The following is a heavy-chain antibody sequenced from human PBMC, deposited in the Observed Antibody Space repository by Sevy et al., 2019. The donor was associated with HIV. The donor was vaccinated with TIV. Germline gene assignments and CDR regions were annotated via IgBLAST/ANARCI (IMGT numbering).Heavy chain of an antibody. CDR1: GFSLETYW. V-gene: IGHV3-7*04. CDR3: VRAIQSEGSF. Sequence: GGSVRLSCAASGFSLETYWMNWVRQAPGKPLEWVANIKEDDTVKYYVDSVKGRFTIFRDNGRNLVYLVMNNLRVEDTALYYCVRAIQSEGSFWGQGTLVTVSS. D-gene: IGHD2-2*02. J-gene: IGHJ4*02. CDR2: IKEDDTVK.